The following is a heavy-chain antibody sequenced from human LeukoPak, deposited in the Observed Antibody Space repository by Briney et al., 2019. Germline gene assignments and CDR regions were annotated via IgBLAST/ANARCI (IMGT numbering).Heavy chain of an antibody. Sequence: SETLSLTRSVSGGSISNGYWSWIRQAAGKELEWIGRVYTSGSTNYNPSLKSRVTISLDKSKKQFSLNLNSVTAADTAVYYCARGGTYGSGRNQHTTLDYWGPGTLVTVSS. D-gene: IGHD3-10*01. J-gene: IGHJ4*02. V-gene: IGHV4-4*07. CDR3: ARGGTYGSGRNQHTTLDY. CDR1: GGSISNGY. CDR2: VYTSGST.